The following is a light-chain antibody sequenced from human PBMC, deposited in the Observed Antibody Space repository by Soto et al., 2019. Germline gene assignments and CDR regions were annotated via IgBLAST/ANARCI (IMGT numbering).Light chain of an antibody. CDR1: QGISSY. Sequence: DIQLTQSPSFLSASVGDRVTITCRASQGISSYLAWYQQKPGKAPKLLIFEASTLQSGVPSRFSGSGSGTEFTLTISSLQPEDFARYYCQQLNNYPFTFGPGTKVDIK. V-gene: IGKV1-9*01. J-gene: IGKJ3*01. CDR2: EAS. CDR3: QQLNNYPFT.